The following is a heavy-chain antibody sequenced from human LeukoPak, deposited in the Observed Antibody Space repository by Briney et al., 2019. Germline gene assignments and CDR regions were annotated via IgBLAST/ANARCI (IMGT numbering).Heavy chain of an antibody. CDR1: GYTLTELS. Sequence: GASVKVSCKVSGYTLTELSMHWVRQAPGKGLEWMGGFDPEDGETIYAQKFQGRVTMTEDTSTDTAYMELSSQRSEDTAVYYCATARTEGYYFDYWGQGTLVTVSS. CDR2: FDPEDGET. CDR3: ATARTEGYYFDY. J-gene: IGHJ4*02. V-gene: IGHV1-24*01.